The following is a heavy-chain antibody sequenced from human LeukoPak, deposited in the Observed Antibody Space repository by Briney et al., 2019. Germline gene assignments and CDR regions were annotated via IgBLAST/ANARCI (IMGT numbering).Heavy chain of an antibody. CDR2: INPSGGST. CDR3: ARDPAYINLFDY. Sequence: ASVKVSCKASGYTFTSYYMHWVRQAPGQGLEWMGIINPSGGSTRYAQKFQGRVTMTRNTSTSTVYMELSSLRSEDTAVYYCARDPAYINLFDYWGQGTLVTVSS. D-gene: IGHD2-15*01. J-gene: IGHJ4*02. CDR1: GYTFTSYY. V-gene: IGHV1-46*01.